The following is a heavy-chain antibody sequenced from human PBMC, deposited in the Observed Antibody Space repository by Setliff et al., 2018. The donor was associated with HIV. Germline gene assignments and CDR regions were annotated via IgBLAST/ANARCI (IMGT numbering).Heavy chain of an antibody. J-gene: IGHJ4*02. D-gene: IGHD1-26*01. CDR3: ARTRAPYFFDF. CDR2: IYYSGST. CDR1: GGSISSYY. Sequence: SLTCTVSGGSISSYYWSWIRQPPGKGLEWIGYIYYSGSTNYNPSLKSRVTISVDTSKNQFSLKLSSVTAADTAVYFCARTRAPYFFDFWGQGAQVTAPQ. V-gene: IGHV4-59*12.